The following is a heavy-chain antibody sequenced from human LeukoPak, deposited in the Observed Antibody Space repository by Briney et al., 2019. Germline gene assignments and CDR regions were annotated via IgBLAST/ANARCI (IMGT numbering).Heavy chain of an antibody. D-gene: IGHD3-9*01. CDR2: IKSKTDGGTT. Sequence: GGSLRLSCAASGFTFSNAWMSWVRQAPGKGLEWVGRIKSKTDGGTTDYAAPVKGRFTISRDDSKNTLYLQMNSLKTEDTAVYYCTTARGDILTGYFFDYWGQGTLVTVSS. CDR3: TTARGDILTGYFFDY. J-gene: IGHJ4*02. V-gene: IGHV3-15*01. CDR1: GFTFSNAW.